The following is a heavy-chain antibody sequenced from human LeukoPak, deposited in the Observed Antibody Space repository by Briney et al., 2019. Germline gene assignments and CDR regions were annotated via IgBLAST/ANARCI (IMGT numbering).Heavy chain of an antibody. CDR3: AKDTAVQFLEPAF. V-gene: IGHV3-33*06. CDR1: GITFNTHG. D-gene: IGHD3-3*01. Sequence: PGGSLRLSCAASGITFNTHGMHWVRQAPGKGLEWVAAIWFDGSVKHYSDAVKGRFTISRDNSLNTLYLQMNSLRVEDTAIYYCAKDTAVQFLEPAFWGQGTLVTVSS. CDR2: IWFDGSVK. J-gene: IGHJ4*02.